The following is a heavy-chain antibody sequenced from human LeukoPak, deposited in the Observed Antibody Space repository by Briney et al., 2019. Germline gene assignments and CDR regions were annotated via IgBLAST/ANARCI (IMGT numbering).Heavy chain of an antibody. V-gene: IGHV3-30*02. D-gene: IGHD1-26*01. CDR3: ARREAVGAMPDFDD. J-gene: IGHJ4*02. CDR2: IQWDGSNK. CDR1: GFSVTAYG. Sequence: PGGSLRLSCAASGFSVTAYGIHRARQAPGKGLEWVATIQWDGSNKYYVDSVKGRFTVSRDNSKNTVYLQMNSLRSEDTAVYYCARREAVGAMPDFDDWGQGTLVTVSS.